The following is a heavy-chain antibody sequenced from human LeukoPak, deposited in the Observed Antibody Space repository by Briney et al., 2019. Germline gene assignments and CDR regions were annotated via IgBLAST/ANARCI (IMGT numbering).Heavy chain of an antibody. Sequence: SETLSLTCTVSGGSISSNSYYWGWIRQPPGKGLEWIGFFHDGGSTNYNPSFKSRVTISVDTSKNQVYLKLSSVTAADTAVYFCAKFYFDSSGYYDVFDIWGQGTMVTVSS. D-gene: IGHD3-22*01. J-gene: IGHJ3*02. CDR1: GGSISSNSYY. V-gene: IGHV4-61*05. CDR3: AKFYFDSSGYYDVFDI. CDR2: FHDGGST.